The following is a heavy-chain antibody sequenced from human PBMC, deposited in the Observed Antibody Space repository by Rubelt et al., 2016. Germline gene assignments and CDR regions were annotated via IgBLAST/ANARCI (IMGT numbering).Heavy chain of an antibody. CDR2: INHSGNT. V-gene: IGHV4-34*01. CDR3: ARHDTGSCLFDF. J-gene: IGHJ4*02. Sequence: QVQLQQWGAGLLKPSETLSLTCAVYGESFGYYYWSWIRQPPGKGLEWIGEINHSGNTDYIPSLKSRVSISVDTSKKQISLKMSSVTAADTAVHYCARHDTGSCLFDFWGQGTPVTVSA. CDR1: GESFGYYY. D-gene: IGHD1-26*01.